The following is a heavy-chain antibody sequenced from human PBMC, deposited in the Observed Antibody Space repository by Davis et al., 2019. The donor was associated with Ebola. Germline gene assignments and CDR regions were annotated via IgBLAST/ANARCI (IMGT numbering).Heavy chain of an antibody. D-gene: IGHD3-3*01. V-gene: IGHV3-21*01. CDR3: ARDLLEPEYYYYGMDV. CDR2: ISSSSSYI. CDR1: GFTFSSYS. J-gene: IGHJ6*04. Sequence: GESLKISCAASGFTFSSYSMNWVRQAPGKGLEWVSSISSSSSYIYYADSVKGRFTISRDNAKNSLYLQMNSLRAEDTALYYCARDLLEPEYYYYGMDVWGKGTTVIVSS.